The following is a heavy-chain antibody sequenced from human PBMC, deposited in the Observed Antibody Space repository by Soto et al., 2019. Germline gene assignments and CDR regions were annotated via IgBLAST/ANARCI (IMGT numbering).Heavy chain of an antibody. V-gene: IGHV1-18*01. CDR1: GYTLTSYG. CDR2: ISAYNGNT. Sequence: ASVKVSGRASGYTLTSYGISWVRQATGQGLEWMGWISAYNGNTNYAQKLQGRVTMTTDTSTSTAYMELRSLRSDDTAVYYCARGAMVRGVITVDYWGHGTLVTVSS. D-gene: IGHD3-10*01. J-gene: IGHJ4*01. CDR3: ARGAMVRGVITVDY.